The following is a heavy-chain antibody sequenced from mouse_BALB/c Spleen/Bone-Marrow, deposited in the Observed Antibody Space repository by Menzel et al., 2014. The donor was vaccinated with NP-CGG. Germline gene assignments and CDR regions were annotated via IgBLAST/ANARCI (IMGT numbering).Heavy chain of an antibody. J-gene: IGHJ4*01. CDR2: IDPANGNT. V-gene: IGHV14-3*02. CDR1: GFNIKDTY. D-gene: IGHD2-1*01. Sequence: VQLQQSGAELVKPGASVKLSCTASGFNIKDTYMHWVKQRPEQGLEWIGRIDPANGNTKYDPKFQGKATITADTSSNTAYLQLCSLTSEDTAVYYCARYGNYCYAMDYWGQGTSVTVSS. CDR3: ARYGNYCYAMDY.